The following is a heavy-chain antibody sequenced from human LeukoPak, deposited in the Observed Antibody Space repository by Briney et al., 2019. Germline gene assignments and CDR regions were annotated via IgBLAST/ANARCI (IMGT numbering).Heavy chain of an antibody. CDR2: ISSSSSYI. CDR3: ARDPRTVTTWRPSFDP. V-gene: IGHV3-21*01. Sequence: PGGSLRLSCAASGFTFSSYSMNWVRQAPGKGLEWVSSISSSSSYIYYADSVKGRFTISRDNAKNSLYLQMNSLRAEDTAVYYCARDPRTVTTWRPSFDPWGQGTLVTVSS. J-gene: IGHJ5*02. D-gene: IGHD4-17*01. CDR1: GFTFSSYS.